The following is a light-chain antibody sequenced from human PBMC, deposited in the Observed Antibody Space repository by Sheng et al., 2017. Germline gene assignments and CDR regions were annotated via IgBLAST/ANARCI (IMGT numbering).Light chain of an antibody. V-gene: IGLV1-40*01. CDR1: SSNIGAGYD. CDR3: QSYDNNLSAYV. J-gene: IGLJ1*01. Sequence: QSLLTQPPSVSGAPGQRVTISCTGTSSNIGAGYDVHWYQQLPGAAPKLLIYSNNDRPSGVPDRFSGSKSGTSGSLAITGLQSEDEADYHCQSYDNNLSAYVFGTGTRVTVL. CDR2: SNN.